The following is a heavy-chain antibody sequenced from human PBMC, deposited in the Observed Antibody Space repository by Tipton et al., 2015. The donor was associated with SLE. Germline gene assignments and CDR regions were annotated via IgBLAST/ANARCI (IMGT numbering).Heavy chain of an antibody. Sequence: GLVKPSETLSLTCTVSGYSIRSGYYWGWIRQPPGKGLEWIVSIYHGGSTYSNPSLKSRVTISVDTSKNQFSLKLNSVTAADTAVYYCARDQFYYDTSGSQPPDYWGQGTLVTVSS. CDR3: ARDQFYYDTSGSQPPDY. CDR2: IYHGGST. CDR1: GYSIRSGYY. D-gene: IGHD3-22*01. V-gene: IGHV4-38-2*02. J-gene: IGHJ4*02.